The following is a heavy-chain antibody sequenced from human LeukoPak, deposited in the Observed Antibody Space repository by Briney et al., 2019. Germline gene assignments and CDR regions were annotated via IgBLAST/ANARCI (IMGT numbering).Heavy chain of an antibody. D-gene: IGHD6-6*01. CDR3: ARAGIAARKADVNY. Sequence: PSETLSLTCAVYGGSFSGCYWSWIRQPPGKGLEWIGEINHSGSTNYNPSLKSRVTISVDTSKNQFSLKLSSVTAADTAVYYCARAGIAARKADVNYWGQGTLVTVSS. V-gene: IGHV4-34*01. CDR2: INHSGST. J-gene: IGHJ4*02. CDR1: GGSFSGCY.